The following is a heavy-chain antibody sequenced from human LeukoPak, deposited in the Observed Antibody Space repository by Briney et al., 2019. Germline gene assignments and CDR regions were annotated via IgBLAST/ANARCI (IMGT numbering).Heavy chain of an antibody. CDR2: IYYSGST. CDR1: GGSISSYY. Sequence: SETLSLTCTVSGGSISSYYWSWIRQPPGRGLDWIGYIYYSGSTNYNPSLKSRVTISVDTSKNQFSLKLSSVTAADTAVYYCARGESSGSNWFDPRGQGTLVTVSS. J-gene: IGHJ5*02. D-gene: IGHD3-22*01. V-gene: IGHV4-59*01. CDR3: ARGESSGSNWFDP.